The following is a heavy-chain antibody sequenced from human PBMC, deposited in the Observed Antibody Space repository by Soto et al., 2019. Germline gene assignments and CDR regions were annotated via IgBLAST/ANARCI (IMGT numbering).Heavy chain of an antibody. V-gene: IGHV1-18*04. CDR3: VRDQKYFRVNGNWFDS. CDR1: GYTSAYFG. Sequence: VSCKASGYTSAYFGISRVRQAPGQVLDWMGWVSGNNGASNPAPKVQGRITMTLDTSTGVSYMALRSLRSDDTAIYYCVRDQKYFRVNGNWFDSWGQGNLVTVS. J-gene: IGHJ5*01. CDR2: VSGNNGAS. D-gene: IGHD2-2*01.